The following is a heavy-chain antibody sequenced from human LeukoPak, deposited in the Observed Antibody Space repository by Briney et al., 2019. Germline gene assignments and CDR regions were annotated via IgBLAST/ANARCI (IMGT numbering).Heavy chain of an antibody. V-gene: IGHV3-33*08. J-gene: IGHJ3*02. CDR2: ISYDGSNK. Sequence: GGSLRLSCAASGFTFSSHGMHWVRQAPGKGLEWVAVISYDGSNKYYADSVKGRFTISRDNAKNSLYLQMNSLRAEDTAVYYCARDDGELSAFDIWGQGTMVTVSS. D-gene: IGHD1-26*01. CDR1: GFTFSSHG. CDR3: ARDDGELSAFDI.